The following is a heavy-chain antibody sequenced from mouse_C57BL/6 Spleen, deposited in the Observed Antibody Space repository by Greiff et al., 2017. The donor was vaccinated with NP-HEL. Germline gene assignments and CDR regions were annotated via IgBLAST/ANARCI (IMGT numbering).Heavy chain of an antibody. CDR2: ISSGSSTI. Sequence: EVQLVESGGGLVKPGGSLKLSCAASGFTFSDYGMHWVRQAPEKGLEWVAYISSGSSTIYYADTVKGRFTISRDNAKNTLFLQMTSLRSEDTAMYYCASSYGNGDAMDYWGQGTSVTVSS. V-gene: IGHV5-17*01. D-gene: IGHD2-1*01. CDR3: ASSYGNGDAMDY. CDR1: GFTFSDYG. J-gene: IGHJ4*01.